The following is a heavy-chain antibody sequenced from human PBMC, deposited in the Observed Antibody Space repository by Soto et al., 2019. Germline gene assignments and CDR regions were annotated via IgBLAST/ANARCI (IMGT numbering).Heavy chain of an antibody. D-gene: IGHD2-21*02. Sequence: PSETLSLTWTVSAGSTSHSSYYWGWIRQPPGKGLEWIGSVFYTGSTDYNPSLKSRVTISVDTSKNQFSLKLSSVTAADTAVYYCARDSILFVTAPRRYFDIWGRRAAVTVSS. CDR2: VFYTGST. CDR1: AGSTSHSSYY. V-gene: IGHV4-39*02. CDR3: ARDSILFVTAPRRYFDI. J-gene: IGHJ2*01.